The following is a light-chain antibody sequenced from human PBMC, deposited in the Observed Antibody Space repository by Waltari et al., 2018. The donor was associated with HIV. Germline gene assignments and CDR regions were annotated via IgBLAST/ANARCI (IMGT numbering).Light chain of an antibody. Sequence: HSALTQPASVSASPGQSITISCTGTSSAFGISNYVPWYQQHPGNVPKVIISEVISRPSGVSDRFSGSKSGNTASLTISGLQPEDEADYYCTSYTSNDTLLFGGGTKVTVL. V-gene: IGLV2-14*01. J-gene: IGLJ2*01. CDR1: SSAFGISNY. CDR3: TSYTSNDTLL. CDR2: EVI.